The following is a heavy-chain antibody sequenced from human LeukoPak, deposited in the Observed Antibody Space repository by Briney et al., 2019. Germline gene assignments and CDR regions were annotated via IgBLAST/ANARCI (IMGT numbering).Heavy chain of an antibody. CDR2: ISWSSGSI. D-gene: IGHD3-3*01. J-gene: IGHJ4*02. V-gene: IGHV3-9*01. CDR3: AKDGSEPTYYDFRYFDY. CDR1: GFTFDDYA. Sequence: GGSLRLSCAASGFTFDDYAMQWVRQAPGKGLEWVSGISWSSGSIGYADSVKGRFTISRDNAKNSLYLQMNSLRAEDTALYYCAKDGSEPTYYDFRYFDYWGQGTLVTVSS.